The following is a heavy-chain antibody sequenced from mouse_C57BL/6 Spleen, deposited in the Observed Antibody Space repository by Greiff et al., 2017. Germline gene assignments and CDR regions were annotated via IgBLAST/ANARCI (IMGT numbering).Heavy chain of an antibody. CDR1: GFTFSDYG. D-gene: IGHD1-1*01. CDR2: ISSGSSTI. V-gene: IGHV5-17*01. CDR3: ERLYYPYAMDY. J-gene: IGHJ4*01. Sequence: EVKVVESGGGLVKPGGSLKLSCAASGFTFSDYGMHWVRQAPEKGLEWVAYISSGSSTIYYADTVTGRFTISRDNAKYTLCLQMTSLRSEDTAMYYWERLYYPYAMDYWGQGTSVTVSS.